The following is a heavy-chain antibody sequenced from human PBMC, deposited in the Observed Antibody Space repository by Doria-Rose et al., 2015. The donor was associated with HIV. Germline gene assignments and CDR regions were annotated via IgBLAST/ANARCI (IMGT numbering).Heavy chain of an antibody. CDR1: GASVSSRGYY. Sequence: QVQLVQSGPGLAKPSETLSLACSVSGASVSSRGYYWNWIRQVPGKGLESLGYTYYTGTSDYSPSLKSRLNMAVDTSKNQFSLKLSFVTVADTAVYYCARMGSYRELDYWGHGALVSVSA. CDR2: TYYTGTS. CDR3: ARMGSYRELDY. D-gene: IGHD3-3*01. J-gene: IGHJ4*01. V-gene: IGHV4-31*03.